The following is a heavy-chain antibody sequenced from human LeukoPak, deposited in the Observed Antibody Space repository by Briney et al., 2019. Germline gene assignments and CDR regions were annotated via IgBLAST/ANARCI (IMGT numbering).Heavy chain of an antibody. J-gene: IGHJ4*02. D-gene: IGHD3-3*01. V-gene: IGHV5-51*01. CDR2: IYPGDSDT. Sequence: GESLKISCKGSGYSFTSYWIGWVRQMPGKGLEWMGIIYPGDSDTRYSPSIQGQVTISADKSISTAYLQWSSLKASDTAMYYCARRENNDFWSGYPDYWGQGTLVTVSS. CDR3: ARRENNDFWSGYPDY. CDR1: GYSFTSYW.